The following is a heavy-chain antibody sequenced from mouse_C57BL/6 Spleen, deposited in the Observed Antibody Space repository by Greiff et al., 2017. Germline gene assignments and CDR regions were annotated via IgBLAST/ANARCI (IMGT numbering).Heavy chain of an antibody. D-gene: IGHD3-2*02. J-gene: IGHJ4*01. CDR1: GYTFTSYW. CDR3: ARGGSSGPYARDY. V-gene: IGHV1-50*01. CDR2: IDPSDSYT. Sequence: QVQLQQPGAELVKPGASVKLSCKASGYTFTSYWMQWVKQRPGQGLEWIGEIDPSDSYTTYNQKFKGKATLTVDTSSSTAYMPLSSLTSEDSAVYYCARGGSSGPYARDYWGQGTSVTVSS.